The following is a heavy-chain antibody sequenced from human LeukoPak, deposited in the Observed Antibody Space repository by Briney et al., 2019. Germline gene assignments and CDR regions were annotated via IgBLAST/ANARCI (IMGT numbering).Heavy chain of an antibody. D-gene: IGHD3-10*02. CDR3: AKDRRNYYVPNDAFDI. Sequence: ASVKVSCKASGYTFTGYYMHWVRQAPGQGLEWMGWINPNSGGTNYAQKFQGRVTMTRDTSISTAYMELSRLRSDDTAVYYCAKDRRNYYVPNDAFDIWGQGTMVTVSS. J-gene: IGHJ3*02. CDR1: GYTFTGYY. V-gene: IGHV1-2*02. CDR2: INPNSGGT.